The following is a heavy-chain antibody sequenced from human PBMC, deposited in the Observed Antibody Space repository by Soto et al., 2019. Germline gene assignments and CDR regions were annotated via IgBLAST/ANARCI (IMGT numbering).Heavy chain of an antibody. D-gene: IGHD6-13*01. J-gene: IGHJ5*02. CDR3: ARRAPGIAAADPNNWFDP. CDR2: INHSGST. V-gene: IGHV4-34*01. CDR1: GGSFSGYY. Sequence: SETLSLTCAVYGGSFSGYYWSWIRQPPGKGLEWIGEINHSGSTNYNPSLKSRVTISVDTSKNQFSLKLSSVTAADTAVYYCARRAPGIAAADPNNWFDPWGQGTLVTVSS.